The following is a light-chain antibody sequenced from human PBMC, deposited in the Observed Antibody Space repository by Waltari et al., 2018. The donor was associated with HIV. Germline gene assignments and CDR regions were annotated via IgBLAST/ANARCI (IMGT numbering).Light chain of an antibody. CDR1: QDISNY. CDR2: DAS. V-gene: IGKV1-33*01. J-gene: IGKJ1*01. Sequence: DIQMTQSPSSLSASVGDRVTITCQASQDISNYLNWYQQKPGKAPKHLIYDASNLETGVPSRFSGSGSGTDFTFTISSLQPEDIATYYCQQYDNLLRTFGQGTKVEIK. CDR3: QQYDNLLRT.